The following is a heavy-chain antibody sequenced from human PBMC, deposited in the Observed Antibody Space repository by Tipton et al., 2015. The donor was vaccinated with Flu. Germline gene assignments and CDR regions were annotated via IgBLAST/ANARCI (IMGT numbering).Heavy chain of an antibody. CDR3: AREKDSSGSEFFQQ. D-gene: IGHD6-19*01. CDR2: INHSGST. V-gene: IGHV4-34*01. J-gene: IGHJ1*01. Sequence: TLSLTCAVYGGSFSGYYCSWIRQPPGKGLEWIGEINHSGSTNYNPSLKSRVTISVDTSKNQFSLKLSSVTAADTAVYYCAREKDSSGSEFFQQWGQGTLVTVSS. CDR1: GGSFSGYY.